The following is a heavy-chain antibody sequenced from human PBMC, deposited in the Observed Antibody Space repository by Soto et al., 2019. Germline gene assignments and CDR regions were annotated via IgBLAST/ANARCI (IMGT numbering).Heavy chain of an antibody. V-gene: IGHV4-31*03. CDR3: ARDRKVEGAVDY. D-gene: IGHD1-26*01. CDR1: GGSISSGGYY. J-gene: IGHJ4*02. CDR2: IYYSGST. Sequence: QVQLQESGPGLVKPAQTLSLTCTVSGGSISSGGYYWSWIRQHPRKGQECIGYIYYSGSTYYTPSLKSRVTISVDTSKNQFSLKLSSVTAADTAVYYCARDRKVEGAVDYWGQGTLVTVSS.